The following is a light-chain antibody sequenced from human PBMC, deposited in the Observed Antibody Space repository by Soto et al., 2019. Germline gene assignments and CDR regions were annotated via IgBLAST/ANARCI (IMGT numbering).Light chain of an antibody. J-gene: IGKJ2*01. V-gene: IGKV3-20*01. CDR3: QQYGPSPMYT. Sequence: EIVLPQSPGTLSLSPGDTATLSCRASQSLSSDYLAWYQQKPGQAPRLLIYAASIRATGIPDRFSGSASGADITLIIRRLEPEDSALYFCQQYGPSPMYTFGRGTRLEI. CDR2: AAS. CDR1: QSLSSDY.